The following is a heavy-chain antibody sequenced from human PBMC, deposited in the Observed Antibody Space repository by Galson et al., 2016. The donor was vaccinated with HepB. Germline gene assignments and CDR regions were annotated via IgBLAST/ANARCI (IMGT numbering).Heavy chain of an antibody. CDR3: ARDKDGYNLLY. CDR1: GFTFSSYG. V-gene: IGHV3-33*01. J-gene: IGHJ4*02. CDR2: IWYDGSNK. D-gene: IGHD5-24*01. Sequence: SLRLSCAASGFTFSSYGMHWVRQAPGKGLEWVAVIWYDGSNKYYADSVKGRFTISRDNSKSTLYLQRNSLRAEDTAVYYCARDKDGYNLLYWGQGTLVTVSS.